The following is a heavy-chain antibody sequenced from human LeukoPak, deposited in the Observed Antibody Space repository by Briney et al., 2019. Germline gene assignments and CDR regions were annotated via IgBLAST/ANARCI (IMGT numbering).Heavy chain of an antibody. J-gene: IGHJ6*03. CDR2: INPNSGGT. Sequence: GASVKVSCKASGYAFTGYYMHWVRQAPGQGLEWMGWINPNSGGTNYAQKFQGRVTMTRDTSISTAYMELSRLRSDDTAVYYCARGMFGYSYGHRYYYYMDVWGKGTTVTVSS. CDR1: GYAFTGYY. CDR3: ARGMFGYSYGHRYYYYMDV. D-gene: IGHD5-18*01. V-gene: IGHV1-2*02.